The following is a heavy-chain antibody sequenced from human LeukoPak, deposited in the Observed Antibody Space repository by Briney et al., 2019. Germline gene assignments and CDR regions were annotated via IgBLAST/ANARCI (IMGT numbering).Heavy chain of an antibody. V-gene: IGHV4-4*02. CDR1: GFTFSNAW. Sequence: GSLRLTCAASGFTFSNAWMSWVRQPPGKGLEWIGTIYYSGTTYYNPSLKSRVTISLDTSKNQFSLKLSSVTAADTAIYYCARDFGSSSTVYYYYYMDVWGKGTTVTVSS. D-gene: IGHD6-6*01. CDR3: ARDFGSSSTVYYYYYMDV. J-gene: IGHJ6*03. CDR2: IYYSGTT.